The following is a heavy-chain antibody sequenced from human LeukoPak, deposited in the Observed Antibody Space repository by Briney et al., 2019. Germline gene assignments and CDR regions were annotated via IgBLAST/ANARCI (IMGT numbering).Heavy chain of an antibody. V-gene: IGHV1-18*01. J-gene: IGHJ3*01. Sequence: ASVKVSCKASGYTFTSYGISWVRQAPGQGLEWMGRISAYNGNTNYAQKLQGRVTMTTDTTTNTAYMEQRSLRSDDTAVYFCARVSDLDAFDCWGQGTMVTVSS. CDR2: ISAYNGNT. CDR1: GYTFTSYG. CDR3: ARVSDLDAFDC.